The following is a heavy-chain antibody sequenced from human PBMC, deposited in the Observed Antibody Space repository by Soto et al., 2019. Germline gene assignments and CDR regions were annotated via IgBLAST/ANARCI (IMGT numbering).Heavy chain of an antibody. V-gene: IGHV1-18*04. Sequence: QVQLVQSGTEVKRPGASVKVSCKASGYTFTTYGFNWVRQAPGQGLEWMGWISPYNGDTNYAQNFQGRVTLTTDTSTSTAYMELRSLTSDDTAVYYCAAPRAAVPHTRYFDPWGQGTPVTVSP. J-gene: IGHJ5*02. CDR3: AAPRAAVPHTRYFDP. CDR1: GYTFTTYG. CDR2: ISPYNGDT. D-gene: IGHD6-13*01.